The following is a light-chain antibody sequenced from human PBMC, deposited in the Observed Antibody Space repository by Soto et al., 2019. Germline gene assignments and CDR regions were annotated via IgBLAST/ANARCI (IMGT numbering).Light chain of an antibody. Sequence: DIQMTQSPSSLSASVGDRVTITCRASQSISSYLNWYQQKPGKAPNLLIYVASNLQGGVPPRVSGSGAGTELSHPISSLQPEDLATYYCRESYIPPQTCGQETKVEIE. CDR1: QSISSY. V-gene: IGKV1-39*01. CDR3: RESYIPPQT. J-gene: IGKJ1*01. CDR2: VAS.